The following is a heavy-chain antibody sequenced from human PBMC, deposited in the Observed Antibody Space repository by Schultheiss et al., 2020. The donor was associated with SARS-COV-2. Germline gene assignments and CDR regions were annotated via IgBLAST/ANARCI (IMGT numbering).Heavy chain of an antibody. V-gene: IGHV3-21*05. J-gene: IGHJ4*02. CDR2: ISSSSSYI. D-gene: IGHD3-3*01. CDR3: ARDSAAGVGFDC. CDR1: GGSISSGY. Sequence: LSLTCTVSGGSISSGYFWGWVRQAPGKGLEWVSYISSSSSYIYYADSVKGRFTISRDNAKNSLYLQMNSLRVEDTAVYYCARDSAAGVGFDCWGQGTLVTVSS.